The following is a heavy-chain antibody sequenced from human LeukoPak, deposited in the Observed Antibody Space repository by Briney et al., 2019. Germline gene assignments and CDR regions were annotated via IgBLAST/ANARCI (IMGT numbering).Heavy chain of an antibody. CDR1: GGTFSSYA. CDR3: ARVDYDILNLDY. J-gene: IGHJ4*02. D-gene: IGHD3-9*01. Sequence: ASVKVSCKASGGTFSSYAISWVRQAPGQGLEWMGRINPNSGGTNYAQKFQGRVTMTRDTSISTAYMELSRLRSDDTAVYYCARVDYDILNLDYWGQGTLVTVSS. V-gene: IGHV1-2*06. CDR2: INPNSGGT.